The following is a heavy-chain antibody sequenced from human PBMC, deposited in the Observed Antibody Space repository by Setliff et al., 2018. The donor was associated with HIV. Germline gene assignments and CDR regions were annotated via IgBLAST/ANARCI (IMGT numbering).Heavy chain of an antibody. J-gene: IGHJ6*02. CDR3: ARLGSGWSDSYYYAMDV. D-gene: IGHD6-19*01. Sequence: EASVKVSCKTSGYTFTTYGISWVRQAPGHGLEWMGWISPYNGHTNYAQTFQGRVTMTIDTSTNSAYMALRSLRSDDTAVYFCARLGSGWSDSYYYAMDVWGQGTTVTVSS. CDR2: ISPYNGHT. V-gene: IGHV1-18*01. CDR1: GYTFTTYG.